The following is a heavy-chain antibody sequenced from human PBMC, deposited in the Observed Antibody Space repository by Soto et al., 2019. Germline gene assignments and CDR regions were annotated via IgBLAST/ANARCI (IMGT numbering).Heavy chain of an antibody. D-gene: IGHD3-10*01. Sequence: QVQLQQWGAGLLRPSETLSLRGAFYGGSFDDFYWSWVRQSPGKGLEWVGEISHDGGTNYSPSLASRVAISVDTSKNQFSLHLRSVTAADTGLYYCARGQLVWYGDLTPYHRDMDVWGHGTTVTVSS. V-gene: IGHV4-34*02. J-gene: IGHJ6*02. CDR1: GGSFDDFY. CDR2: ISHDGGT. CDR3: ARGQLVWYGDLTPYHRDMDV.